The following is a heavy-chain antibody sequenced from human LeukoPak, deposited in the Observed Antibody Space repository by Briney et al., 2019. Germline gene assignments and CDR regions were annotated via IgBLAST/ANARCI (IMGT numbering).Heavy chain of an antibody. D-gene: IGHD3-3*01. CDR2: IRSKVHGGTT. CDR3: SSRTFGGNLYY. CDR1: GFTFGDFA. J-gene: IGHJ4*02. Sequence: PGGSLTLSCTASGFTFGDFAMSWVRQAPGKGLEWVGFIRSKVHGGTTEYAASVKGRFIISRDDSKSIAYLQMNSLKTEDTAVYYCSSRTFGGNLYYWGQGTLVTVSS. V-gene: IGHV3-49*04.